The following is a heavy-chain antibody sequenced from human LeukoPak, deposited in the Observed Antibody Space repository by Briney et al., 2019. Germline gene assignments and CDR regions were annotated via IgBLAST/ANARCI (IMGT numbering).Heavy chain of an antibody. CDR1: GGSISSSSYY. D-gene: IGHD6-19*01. J-gene: IGHJ4*02. V-gene: IGHV4-39*01. CDR2: IYYSGST. CDR3: ARRAAVAGFSDY. Sequence: SETLSLTCTVSGGSISSSSYYWGWIRQPPGKGLEWIGSIYYSGSTYYNPSLKSRVTISVDTSKNQFSLKLSSVTAADTAVYYCARRAAVAGFSDYWGQGTLVTVSS.